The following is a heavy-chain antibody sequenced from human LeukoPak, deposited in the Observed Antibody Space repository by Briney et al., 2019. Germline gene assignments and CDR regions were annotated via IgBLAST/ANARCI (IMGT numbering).Heavy chain of an antibody. D-gene: IGHD3-16*01. V-gene: IGHV4-39*07. CDR3: ARGRALLKPRGGGYFDL. Sequence: SETLSLTCTVSGGSIRSSSYYRAWIRQPPGKGLEWIGSMDYSESSDYNPSLKSRLTISADTSKNQFSLKLSSVTAADTAVYYCARGRALLKPRGGGYFDLWGRGILATVSS. J-gene: IGHJ2*01. CDR1: GGSIRSSSYY. CDR2: MDYSESS.